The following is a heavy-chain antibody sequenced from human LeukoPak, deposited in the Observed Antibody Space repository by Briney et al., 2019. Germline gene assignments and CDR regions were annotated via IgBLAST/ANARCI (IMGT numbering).Heavy chain of an antibody. D-gene: IGHD3-3*01. J-gene: IGHJ6*03. CDR1: GGSISSYY. CDR2: IYTSGST. V-gene: IGHV4-4*07. CDR3: ARAADTNYYYYMDV. Sequence: PSETLSLTCTDSGGSISSYYWSWIRQPPGKGLEWIGRIYTSGSTNYNPSLKSRVTISVDKSKNQFSLKLSSVTAADTAVYYCARAADTNYYYYMDVWGKGTTVTVSS.